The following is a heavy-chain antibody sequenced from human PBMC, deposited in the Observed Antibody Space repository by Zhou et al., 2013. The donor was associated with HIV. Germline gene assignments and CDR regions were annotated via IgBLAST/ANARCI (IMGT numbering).Heavy chain of an antibody. J-gene: IGHJ4*02. CDR2: IIPIFGTA. V-gene: IGHV1-69*13. CDR3: ARDRSGLSTVVIDKAGDRYFDY. D-gene: IGHD2-15*01. Sequence: QVQLVQSGAEVKKPGSSVKVSCKASGGTFSSYAISWVRQAPGQGLEWMGRIIPIFGTANYAQKFQGRVTITADESTSTAYMELSSLRSEDTAVYYCARDRSGLSTVVIDKAGDRYFDYWGQGTLVTVSS. CDR1: GGTFSSYA.